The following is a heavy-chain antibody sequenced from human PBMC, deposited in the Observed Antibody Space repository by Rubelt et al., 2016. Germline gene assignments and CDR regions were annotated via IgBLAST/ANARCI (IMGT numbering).Heavy chain of an antibody. V-gene: IGHV3-23*01. CDR2: ISGSGGST. D-gene: IGHD4-11*01. CDR1: GFTFSSYA. J-gene: IGHJ4*02. CDR3: AKDSSISTTVTTYTDY. Sequence: LVQPGGSLRLSCAASGFTFSSYAMSWVRQAPGKGLEWVSAISGSGGSTYYADSVKGRFTISRGNSKNTLYLQMNSLRAEDTAVYYCAKDSSISTTVTTYTDYWGQGTLVTVSS.